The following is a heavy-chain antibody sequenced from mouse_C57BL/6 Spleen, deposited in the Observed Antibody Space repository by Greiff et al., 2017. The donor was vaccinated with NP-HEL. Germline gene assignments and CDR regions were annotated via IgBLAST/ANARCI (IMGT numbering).Heavy chain of an antibody. J-gene: IGHJ1*03. CDR1: GYSITSGYD. CDR3: ARDRTGTGYFDV. D-gene: IGHD4-1*01. V-gene: IGHV3-1*01. CDR2: ISYSGST. Sequence: EVKLMESGPGMVKPSQSLSLTCTVTGYSITSGYDWHWIRHFPGNKLEWMGYISYSGSTNYNPSLKSRISITHDPSKNHFFLKLNSVTTEDTATYYCARDRTGTGYFDVWGTGTTVTVSS.